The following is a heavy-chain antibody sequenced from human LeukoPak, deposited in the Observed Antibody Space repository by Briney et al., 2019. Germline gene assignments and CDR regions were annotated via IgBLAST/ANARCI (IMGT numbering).Heavy chain of an antibody. V-gene: IGHV3-30*18. CDR1: GFTFSSYG. D-gene: IGHD2-2*01. J-gene: IGHJ4*02. Sequence: GGSLRLSCAASGFTFSSYGMHWVRQAPGKGLEWVAVISYDGSNKYYADSVKGRFTISRDNSKNTLYLQMNSLRAEDTAVFYCAKVGYCSSTTCRSSVYYSFALDYWGQGTLVTVSS. CDR2: ISYDGSNK. CDR3: AKVGYCSSTTCRSSVYYSFALDY.